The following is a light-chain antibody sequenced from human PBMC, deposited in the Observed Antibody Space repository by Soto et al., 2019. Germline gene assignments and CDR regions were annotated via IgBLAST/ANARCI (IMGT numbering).Light chain of an antibody. CDR2: GAS. J-gene: IGKJ2*01. Sequence: EIVLTQSPGTLSLSPGERATLSCRASQSVSSSYLAWYQQKPGQAPRLLIYGASRRATGIPDRFSGSGSGTDFTLTISRLESEDFAVYYCHQYGSSPYTFGQGTKLEIK. V-gene: IGKV3-20*01. CDR1: QSVSSSY. CDR3: HQYGSSPYT.